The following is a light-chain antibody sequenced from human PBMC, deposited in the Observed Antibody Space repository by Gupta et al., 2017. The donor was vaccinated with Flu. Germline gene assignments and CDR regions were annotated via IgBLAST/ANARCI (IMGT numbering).Light chain of an antibody. CDR2: RAS. V-gene: IGKV1-5*03. CDR3: QQYSSYSYT. CDR1: QSIDSY. J-gene: IGKJ2*01. Sequence: DIQMTQSPSTLSASVGDRVTITCRASQSIDSYLAWYQQKPGKAPNLLIYRASTLQSGVPSRFSGSGSGTEFTLTISSLQPDDFATYYCQQYSSYSYTFGQGTKVEIK.